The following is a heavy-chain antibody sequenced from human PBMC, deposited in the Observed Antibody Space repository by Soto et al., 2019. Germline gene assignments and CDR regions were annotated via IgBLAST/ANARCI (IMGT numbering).Heavy chain of an antibody. CDR2: ISYDGSNK. Sequence: GGSLRLSCAASGFTFSSYAMHWVRQAPGKGLEWVAVISYDGSNKYYADSVKGRFTISRDNSKNTLYLQMNSLRAEDTAVYYCARGGLQHGTRPPVVYYYYGMDVWGQGTTVTVSS. V-gene: IGHV3-30-3*01. CDR1: GFTFSSYA. J-gene: IGHJ6*02. CDR3: ARGGLQHGTRPPVVYYYYGMDV. D-gene: IGHD3-22*01.